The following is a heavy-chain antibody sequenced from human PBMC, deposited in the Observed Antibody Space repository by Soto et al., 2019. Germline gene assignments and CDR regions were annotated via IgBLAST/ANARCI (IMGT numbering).Heavy chain of an antibody. Sequence: EVQLLESGGGLVQPGGSLRLSCAASGFTFSSYAMSWVRQAPGKGLEWVSAISGSGGSTYYADSVKGRFTISRDNSKNTLYLQMNSLRAEDTAVYYCAKGNGSYQTLYYYYYGMDVWGQGTTVTVSS. D-gene: IGHD1-26*01. J-gene: IGHJ6*02. V-gene: IGHV3-23*01. CDR2: ISGSGGST. CDR3: AKGNGSYQTLYYYYYGMDV. CDR1: GFTFSSYA.